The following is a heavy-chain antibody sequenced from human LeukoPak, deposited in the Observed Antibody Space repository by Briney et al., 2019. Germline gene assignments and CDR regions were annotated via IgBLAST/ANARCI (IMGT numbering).Heavy chain of an antibody. Sequence: GGSLRLSCAASGFPFNTYAMSWDRQAAGKGLEWVSVITGNGDGINYADSVGGRFFISRDNAAHTLYLAMNSLRVEDTAVYYCAKDSIADGRFAIGFWGQGTLVSVS. J-gene: IGHJ4*02. CDR1: GFPFNTYA. V-gene: IGHV3-23*01. D-gene: IGHD3-3*02. CDR2: ITGNGDGI. CDR3: AKDSIADGRFAIGF.